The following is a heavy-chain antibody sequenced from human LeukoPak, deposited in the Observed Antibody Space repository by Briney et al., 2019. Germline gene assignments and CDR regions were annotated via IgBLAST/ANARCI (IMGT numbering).Heavy chain of an antibody. J-gene: IGHJ3*02. Sequence: GRSLRLSCAASGFTFSSYGMHWVRQAPGKGLEWVAVISYDGSNKYYADSVKGRFTISRDNSKNTLYLQMNSLRAEDTAVYYCAKDYFSGGGQLWLHGAFDIWGQGTMVTVSS. CDR1: GFTFSSYG. D-gene: IGHD5-18*01. V-gene: IGHV3-30*18. CDR2: ISYDGSNK. CDR3: AKDYFSGGGQLWLHGAFDI.